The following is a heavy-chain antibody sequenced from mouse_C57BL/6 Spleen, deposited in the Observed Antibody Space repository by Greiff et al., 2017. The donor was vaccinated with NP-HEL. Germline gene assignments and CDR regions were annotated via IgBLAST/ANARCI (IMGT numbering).Heavy chain of an antibody. Sequence: VQLQQSGPELVKPGASVKISCKASGYSFTDYNMNWVKQSNGKSLEWIGVINPNYGTTSYNQKFKGKATLTVDQSSSTAYMQLNSLTSEDSAGYYCARGGITTVVAPNFDVWGTGTTVTVSS. CDR2: INPNYGTT. V-gene: IGHV1-39*01. CDR3: ARGGITTVVAPNFDV. D-gene: IGHD1-1*01. J-gene: IGHJ1*03. CDR1: GYSFTDYN.